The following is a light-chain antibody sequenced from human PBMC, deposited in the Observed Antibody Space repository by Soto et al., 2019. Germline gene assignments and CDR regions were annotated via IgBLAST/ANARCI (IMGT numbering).Light chain of an antibody. CDR2: SAS. CDR3: QQSHSTPPT. CDR1: QSISSY. V-gene: IGKV1-39*01. Sequence: DIQMTQSPSSLSASVGDRVTITCRASQSISSYLNWYQQKPGKAPKLLIYSASSLQSGVPSRFSGSGSGTDFTLTISSLHPEDFATYYCQQSHSTPPTFGQGTKLEIK. J-gene: IGKJ2*01.